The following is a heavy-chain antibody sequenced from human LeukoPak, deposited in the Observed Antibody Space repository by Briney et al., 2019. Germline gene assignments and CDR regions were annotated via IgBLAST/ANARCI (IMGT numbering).Heavy chain of an antibody. CDR2: INPNSGGT. CDR1: GYTCTGYY. CDR3: ARATGVVIIGFDY. J-gene: IGHJ4*02. Sequence: GASVKVSCKASGYTCTGYYMHWVRQAPGQGLEWMGWINPNSGGTNYAQKFQGRVTMTRDTSISTAYMELSRLRSDDTAVYYCARATGVVIIGFDYWGQGTLVTVSS. V-gene: IGHV1-2*02. D-gene: IGHD3-3*01.